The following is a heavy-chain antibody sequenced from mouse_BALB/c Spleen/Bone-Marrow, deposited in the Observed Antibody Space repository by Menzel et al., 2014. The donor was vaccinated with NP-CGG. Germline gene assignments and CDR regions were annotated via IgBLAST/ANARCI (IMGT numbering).Heavy chain of an antibody. D-gene: IGHD5-2*01. CDR2: IYPVSGST. CDR3: TRVNEYGRAWFAY. Sequence: GSELVRPGASVKLSCKASGYTFTSYWMHWVKQRPGQGLEWIGNIYPVSGSTNYDEKFKSKATLTVDTSSSTAYMQLSSLTSEDSAVYYCTRVNEYGRAWFAYWGQGTLVTVSA. V-gene: IGHV1S22*01. J-gene: IGHJ3*01. CDR1: GYTFTSYW.